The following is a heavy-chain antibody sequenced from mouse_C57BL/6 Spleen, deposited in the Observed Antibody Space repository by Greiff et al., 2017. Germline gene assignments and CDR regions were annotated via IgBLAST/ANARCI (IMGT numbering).Heavy chain of an antibody. Sequence: QVQLQQPGAELVRPGSSVKLSCKASGYTFTSYWMHWVKQRPIQGLEWIGNIDPSDSETHYNQKFKDKATLTVDKSSSTADMQLSSLTSEDSAVYYCARTEDPNWYFDVWGTGTTVTVSS. V-gene: IGHV1-52*01. CDR2: IDPSDSET. CDR1: GYTFTSYW. CDR3: ARTEDPNWYFDV. J-gene: IGHJ1*03.